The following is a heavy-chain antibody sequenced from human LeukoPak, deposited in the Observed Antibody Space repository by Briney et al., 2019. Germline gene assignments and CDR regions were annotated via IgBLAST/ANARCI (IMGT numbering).Heavy chain of an antibody. Sequence: GWSLRLSCAASGFTFRTYGMYWVRQAPGKGLEWVAMIWNDGGKKNHADSVKGRFTISRDNSKDTLFLQMNSLRPEDTVVYYCAKGEFWTGQAEYFQHWGQGTLVTVSS. J-gene: IGHJ1*01. CDR3: AKGEFWTGQAEYFQH. CDR1: GFTFRTYG. CDR2: IWNDGGKK. V-gene: IGHV3-33*03. D-gene: IGHD3/OR15-3a*01.